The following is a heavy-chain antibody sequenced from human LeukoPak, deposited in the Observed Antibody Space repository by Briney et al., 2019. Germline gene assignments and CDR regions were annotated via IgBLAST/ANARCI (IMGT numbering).Heavy chain of an antibody. CDR2: IIPIFGTA. J-gene: IGHJ4*02. CDR1: EGTFSSYA. V-gene: IGHV1-69*13. CDR3: ARDPAYSSSWSGIDY. D-gene: IGHD6-13*01. Sequence: ASVKVSCKASEGTFSSYAISWVRQAPGQGLEWMGGIIPIFGTANYAQKFQGRVTITADESTSTAYMELSSLRSEDTAVYYCARDPAYSSSWSGIDYWGQGTLVTVSS.